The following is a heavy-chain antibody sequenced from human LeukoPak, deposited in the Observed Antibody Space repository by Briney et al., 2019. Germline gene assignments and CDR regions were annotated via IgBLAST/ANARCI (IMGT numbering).Heavy chain of an antibody. CDR3: ATQHGVGRRFDY. Sequence: PGGSLRLSCAASGFTFSSYAMHWVRQAPGKGLEWVAVISYDGSNKYYADSVKGRFTISRDNSKNTLYLQMNSLRAEDTAVYYCATQHGVGRRFDYWGQGTLVTVSS. CDR1: GFTFSSYA. CDR2: ISYDGSNK. V-gene: IGHV3-30-3*01. D-gene: IGHD2-15*01. J-gene: IGHJ4*02.